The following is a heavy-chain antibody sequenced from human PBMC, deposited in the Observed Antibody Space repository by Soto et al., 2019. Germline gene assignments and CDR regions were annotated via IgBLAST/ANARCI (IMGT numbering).Heavy chain of an antibody. J-gene: IGHJ4*02. CDR1: GFTFNNYA. CDR2: ISGGGDTT. CDR3: AKGRGGSGSLTPRVDF. D-gene: IGHD3-10*01. Sequence: EVQLLESGGGLVQPGGSLRLSCAASGFTFNNYAMTWVRQAQGKGLEWVSAISGGGDTTSYADSVKCRFTVSRDGSKNTLYLQMSSLRAEDTALYYCAKGRGGSGSLTPRVDFWGQGTLVTVSS. V-gene: IGHV3-23*01.